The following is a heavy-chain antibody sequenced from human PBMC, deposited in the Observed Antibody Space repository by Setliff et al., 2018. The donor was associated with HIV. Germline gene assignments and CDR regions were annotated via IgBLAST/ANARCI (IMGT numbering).Heavy chain of an antibody. Sequence: SETLSLTCNVSGGSISSYYWNWIRQPPGKGLEWIGYIHYSGSTNYNPSLKSRVTISVDTSKNQFSLKLSSVTAADTAVYYCARHGSIAVAAPGVWGKGTTVTVSS. CDR3: ARHGSIAVAAPGV. CDR2: IHYSGST. J-gene: IGHJ6*04. CDR1: GGSISSYY. D-gene: IGHD6-19*01. V-gene: IGHV4-59*08.